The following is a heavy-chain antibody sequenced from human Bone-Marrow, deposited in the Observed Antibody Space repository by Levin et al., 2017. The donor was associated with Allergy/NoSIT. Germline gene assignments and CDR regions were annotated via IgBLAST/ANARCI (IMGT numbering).Heavy chain of an antibody. Sequence: GESLKISCKDSGNTFSRYGINWVRQAPGQGLEWMGWISAFSGDTRYAQKVQARVTLTTDTSTSTAYMELRSLTSDDTAVYYCARDGRAYCSSSSCYRAVWFDPWGQGTPVTVSS. CDR2: ISAFSGDT. D-gene: IGHD2-2*01. J-gene: IGHJ5*02. CDR1: GNTFSRYG. V-gene: IGHV1-18*01. CDR3: ARDGRAYCSSSSCYRAVWFDP.